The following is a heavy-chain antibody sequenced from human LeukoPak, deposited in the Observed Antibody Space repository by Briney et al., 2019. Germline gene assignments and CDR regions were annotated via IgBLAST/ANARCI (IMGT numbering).Heavy chain of an antibody. D-gene: IGHD6-13*01. CDR1: GYSFPSYW. CDR2: IYPGDSDT. CDR3: ARDSSSWNGEIDY. Sequence: GESLKISCKGSGYSFPSYWIGWVRQMPGKGMEWMGIIYPGDSDTRYSPSFQGQVTISADKSISTAYLQWSSLKASDTAMYYCARDSSSWNGEIDYWGEGTLVTVSS. J-gene: IGHJ4*02. V-gene: IGHV5-51*01.